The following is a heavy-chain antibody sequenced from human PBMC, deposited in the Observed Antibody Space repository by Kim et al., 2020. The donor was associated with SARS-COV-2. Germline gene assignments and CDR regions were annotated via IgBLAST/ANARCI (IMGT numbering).Heavy chain of an antibody. J-gene: IGHJ4*02. V-gene: IGHV3-23*01. CDR3: AKDRTVGATRSPYFDY. Sequence: GGSLRLSCAASGFTFSSYAMSWVRQAPGKGLEWVSAISGSGGSTYYADSVKGRFTISRDNSKNTLYLQMNSLRAEDTAVYYCAKDRTVGATRSPYFDYWGQGTLVTVSS. D-gene: IGHD1-26*01. CDR1: GFTFSSYA. CDR2: ISGSGGST.